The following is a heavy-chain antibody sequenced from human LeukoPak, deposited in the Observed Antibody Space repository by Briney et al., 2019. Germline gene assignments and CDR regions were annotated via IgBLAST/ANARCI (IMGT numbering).Heavy chain of an antibody. Sequence: ASVTVSCKASGYTFTDYYIHWVRQAPGQGLERMGWINPKIGGTNYAQRFQGRVSMTSDTSITTAYMELRRVTSDDTAVYYCARDSSRRPQNYDIATSFSTDYWGQGTLVTVSS. J-gene: IGHJ4*02. D-gene: IGHD3-9*01. CDR1: GYTFTDYY. V-gene: IGHV1-2*02. CDR3: ARDSSRRPQNYDIATSFSTDY. CDR2: INPKIGGT.